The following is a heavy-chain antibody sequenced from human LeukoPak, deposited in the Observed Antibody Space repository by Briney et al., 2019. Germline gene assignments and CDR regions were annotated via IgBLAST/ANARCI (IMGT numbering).Heavy chain of an antibody. D-gene: IGHD5-12*01. CDR1: GGTFSSYA. V-gene: IGHV1-69*05. Sequence: ASVKVSCKASGGTFSSYAISWVRQAPGQGLEWMGGIIPIFGTANYAQKFQGRVTITTDESTSTAYMELSSLRSEDTAVYYCATRRTKNSGYVPYYFDYWGQGTLVTVSS. CDR2: IIPIFGTA. J-gene: IGHJ4*02. CDR3: ATRRTKNSGYVPYYFDY.